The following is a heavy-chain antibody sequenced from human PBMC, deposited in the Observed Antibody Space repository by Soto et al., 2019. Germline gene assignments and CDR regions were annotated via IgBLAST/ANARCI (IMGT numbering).Heavy chain of an antibody. J-gene: IGHJ4*02. V-gene: IGHV3-66*01. CDR3: ARDRGNWDDGGAFFDY. D-gene: IGHD1-20*01. CDR1: GFTVSNNY. Sequence: EVQLGESGGGLVQPGGSLRLSCAASGFTVSNNYMSWVRQAPGKGLEWVSVLYSAGSGGTTYYAASVRGRFTISRDNSKNTLYLQMNSLRDEDTAVYYCARDRGNWDDGGAFFDYWGQGTLVTVSS. CDR2: LYSAGSGGTT.